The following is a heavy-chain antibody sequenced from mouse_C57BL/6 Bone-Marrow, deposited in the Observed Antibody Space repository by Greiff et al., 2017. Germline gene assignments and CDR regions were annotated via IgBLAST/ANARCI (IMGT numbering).Heavy chain of an antibody. D-gene: IGHD3-2*02. V-gene: IGHV1-81*01. CDR1: GYTFTSYG. CDR2: IYPRSGNT. CDR3: ARLAAQATCVAY. Sequence: VQLQQSGAELARPGASVKLSCKASGYTFTSYGISWVKQRTGQGLEWIGEIYPRSGNTYYTEKFKGKATLTADKSSSTAYMELRSLTSEDSAVYFCARLAAQATCVAYWGQGTLVTVSA. J-gene: IGHJ3*01.